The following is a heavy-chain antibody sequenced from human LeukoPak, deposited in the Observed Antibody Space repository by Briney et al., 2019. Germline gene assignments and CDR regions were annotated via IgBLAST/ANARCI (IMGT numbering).Heavy chain of an antibody. V-gene: IGHV3-48*01. Sequence: GGSLRLSCAASRFSFSSYSMNWVHQAPGKGLEWVSYISSGSPIIYYADSVKGRFTISRDNAKNSLYLQMNSLRAEDTAVYYCARERRASGSYYLDYWGQGTLVTVSS. J-gene: IGHJ4*02. CDR1: RFSFSSYS. CDR2: ISSGSPII. CDR3: ARERRASGSYYLDY. D-gene: IGHD1-26*01.